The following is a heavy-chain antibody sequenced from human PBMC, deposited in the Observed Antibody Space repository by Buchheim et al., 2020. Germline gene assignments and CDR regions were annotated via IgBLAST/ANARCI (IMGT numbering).Heavy chain of an antibody. CDR1: GFTFSSYC. V-gene: IGHV4-4*02. CDR3: ARGAIYDSSGYPLWYFDY. CDR2: IYHSGRP. J-gene: IGHJ4*02. D-gene: IGHD3-22*01. Sequence: VLLVESGGGLVQPGGSLRLSCAASGFTFSSYCMHWVRQAPGKGREWIGKIYHSGRPNSTPSRKRRVTISVDKTKNRFSLTRSSVTAADTAVYYCARGAIYDSSGYPLWYFDYWGQGTL.